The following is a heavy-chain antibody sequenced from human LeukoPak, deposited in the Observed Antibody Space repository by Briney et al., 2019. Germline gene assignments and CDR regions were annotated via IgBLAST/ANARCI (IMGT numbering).Heavy chain of an antibody. CDR1: GYTFTNYD. D-gene: IGHD4-17*01. CDR2: ISAHNGNT. Sequence: GASVKVSCKASGYTFTNYDINWVRQAPRQGLEWMGWISAHNGNTIYAQKLQGRVTMTTDTSTTTAYMEMRSLRSDDTAVYYCARLAYGANYIDYWGQGTLVTVSS. V-gene: IGHV1-18*01. CDR3: ARLAYGANYIDY. J-gene: IGHJ4*02.